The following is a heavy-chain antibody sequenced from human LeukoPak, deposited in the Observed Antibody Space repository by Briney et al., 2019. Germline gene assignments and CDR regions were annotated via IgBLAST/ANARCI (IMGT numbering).Heavy chain of an antibody. J-gene: IGHJ5*02. CDR3: ANSYDILTGYYGFDP. CDR1: GFTFSSYG. V-gene: IGHV3-30*18. CDR2: ISYDGSNK. D-gene: IGHD3-9*01. Sequence: GSLGLSCAASGFTFSSYGMHWVRQAPGKGLEWVAVISYDGSNKYYADSVKGRFTISRDNSKNTLYLQMNSLRAEDTAVYYCANSYDILTGYYGFDPWGQGTLVTVSS.